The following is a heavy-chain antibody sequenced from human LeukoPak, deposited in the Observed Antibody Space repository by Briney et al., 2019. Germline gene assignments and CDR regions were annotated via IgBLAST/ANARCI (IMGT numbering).Heavy chain of an antibody. CDR1: GFTFSSYS. Sequence: QPGGSLRLSCAASGFTFSSYSMNWVRQAPGKGLEWVSYISSRSSTIYYADSVKGRFTISRDNAKNSLYLQMNSLRAEGTAVYYCARVPPNIAVDYFDYWGQGTLVTVSS. CDR2: ISSRSSTI. J-gene: IGHJ4*02. V-gene: IGHV3-48*01. CDR3: ARVPPNIAVDYFDY. D-gene: IGHD6-19*01.